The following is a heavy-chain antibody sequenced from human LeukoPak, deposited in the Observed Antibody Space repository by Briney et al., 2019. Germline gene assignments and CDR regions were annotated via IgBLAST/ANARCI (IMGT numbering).Heavy chain of an antibody. J-gene: IGHJ4*02. CDR3: ARDCRVWPYYFDY. Sequence: GGSLRLSCAAYGFTFSSYSMNWVRQAPGKGLEWVSAISSSSSYIYYADSVKGRFTISRDNAKNSLYLQMNSLRAEDTAVYYCARDCRVWPYYFDYWGQGTLVTVSS. D-gene: IGHD2-15*01. CDR2: ISSSSSYI. CDR1: GFTFSSYS. V-gene: IGHV3-21*01.